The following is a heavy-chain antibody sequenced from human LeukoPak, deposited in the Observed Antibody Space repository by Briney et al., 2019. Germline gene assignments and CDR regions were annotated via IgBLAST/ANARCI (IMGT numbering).Heavy chain of an antibody. J-gene: IGHJ4*02. Sequence: PSETLSLTCTVSGGSISSQYWSWIRQPPGKGLEWIGYIYYSGSTNYNPSLKSRVTISVDTSKNQFSLKLSSLTAEDTAVYYCAREIYGFYFDYWGQGTLVTVSS. CDR3: AREIYGFYFDY. D-gene: IGHD4-17*01. CDR1: GGSISSQY. CDR2: IYYSGST. V-gene: IGHV4-59*11.